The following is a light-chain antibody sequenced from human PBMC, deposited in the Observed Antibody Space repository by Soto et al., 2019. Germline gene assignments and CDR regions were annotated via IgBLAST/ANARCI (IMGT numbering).Light chain of an antibody. CDR1: QTISTY. CDR2: AAS. CDR3: QQSHGIPYT. V-gene: IGKV1-39*01. J-gene: IGKJ2*01. Sequence: DIQMTQSPSSLSASVGDRVTITCRASQTISTYLNWCQQKPGKAPKLLIYAASTLQSGVPSRFSGSGSGTDFTLTINSLQPEDFATYYCQQSHGIPYTFGQGTKLEIK.